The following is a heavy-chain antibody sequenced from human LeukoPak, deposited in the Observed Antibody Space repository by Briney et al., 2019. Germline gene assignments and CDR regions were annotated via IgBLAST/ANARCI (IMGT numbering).Heavy chain of an antibody. D-gene: IGHD6-13*01. V-gene: IGHV1-18*01. J-gene: IGHJ1*01. CDR3: ARGSREGYTSSWYPGEYFQH. CDR1: VYSFTSYD. Sequence: ASVKVSCEASVYSFTSYDINWVRQAPGQGLEWMGWINVYKGNTNYAEKLQGRVTMTTDTSTSTAYMELRSPRSDDTAVYYCARGSREGYTSSWYPGEYFQHWGQGTLVTVSS. CDR2: INVYKGNT.